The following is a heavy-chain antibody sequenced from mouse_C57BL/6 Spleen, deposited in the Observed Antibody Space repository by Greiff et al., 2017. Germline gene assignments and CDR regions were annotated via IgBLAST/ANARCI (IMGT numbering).Heavy chain of an antibody. V-gene: IGHV6-6*01. CDR2: IRNKANNHAT. CDR1: GFTFSDAW. CDR3: TRNYGYDYWYVDV. Sequence: DVMLVESGGGLVQPGGSMKLSCAASGFTFSDAWMDWVRQSPEKGLEWVAEIRNKANNHATYYAESVKGRFTISRDDSKSSVYLQMNSLRAEDTGIYYCTRNYGYDYWYVDVWGTGTTVTVSS. J-gene: IGHJ1*03. D-gene: IGHD2-2*01.